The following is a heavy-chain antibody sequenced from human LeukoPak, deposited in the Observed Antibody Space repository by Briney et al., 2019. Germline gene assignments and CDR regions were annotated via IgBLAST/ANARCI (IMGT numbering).Heavy chain of an antibody. D-gene: IGHD5-12*01. CDR3: ARSPRTIVAVDY. CDR2: IYYSGST. V-gene: IGHV4-61*05. J-gene: IGHJ4*02. CDR1: GGSISSSSYY. Sequence: SETLSLTCTVSGGSISSSSYYWGWIRQPPGKGLEWIGYIYYSGSTNYNPSLKSRVTISVDTSKNQFSLKLSSVTAADTAVYYCARSPRTIVAVDYWGQGTLVTVSS.